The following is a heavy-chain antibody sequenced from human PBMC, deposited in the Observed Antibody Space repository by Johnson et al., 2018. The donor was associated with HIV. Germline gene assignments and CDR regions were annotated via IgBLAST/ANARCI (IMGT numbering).Heavy chain of an antibody. CDR2: ISGGSAGT. Sequence: QVQLVESGGGLVKPGGSLRLSCAASGFTFSDYYMSWVRQAPGKGLEWIAYISGGSAGTFYADSVKGRFTISRDNSKNTLYLQMNSLRAEDTAVYYCARERARQELGLDGAFDIWGQGTTVSVSS. D-gene: IGHD6-13*01. J-gene: IGHJ3*02. CDR1: GFTFSDYY. CDR3: ARERARQELGLDGAFDI. V-gene: IGHV3-11*06.